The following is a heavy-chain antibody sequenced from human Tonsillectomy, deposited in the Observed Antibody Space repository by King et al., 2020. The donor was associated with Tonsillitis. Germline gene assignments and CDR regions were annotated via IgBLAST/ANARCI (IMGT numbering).Heavy chain of an antibody. CDR1: GGSISSSSYY. CDR3: ARWYSSGWYYFDY. CDR2: VYYSGSS. D-gene: IGHD6-19*01. J-gene: IGHJ4*02. Sequence: QLQEPGPGLVKPSGTLSLTCSVSGGSISSSSYYWGWIRQPPGKGLEWIGSVYYSGSSYCNPSLKSRVTISVDTSKNQFSLKLSSVTAADTAVYSCARWYSSGWYYFDYWGQGTLVTVSS. V-gene: IGHV4-39*01.